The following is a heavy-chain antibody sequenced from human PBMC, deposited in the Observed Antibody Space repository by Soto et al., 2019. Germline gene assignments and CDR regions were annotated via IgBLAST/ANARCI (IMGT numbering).Heavy chain of an antibody. CDR3: ARDARGYSYGHFDY. Sequence: ASVKVSCKASGGTFSSYAISWVRQAPGQGLEWMGGIIPIFGTANYAQKFQGRVTITADESTSTAYMELSSLRSEDTAVYYCARDARGYSYGHFDYWGQGTLVTVSS. CDR2: IIPIFGTA. J-gene: IGHJ4*02. CDR1: GGTFSSYA. V-gene: IGHV1-69*13. D-gene: IGHD5-18*01.